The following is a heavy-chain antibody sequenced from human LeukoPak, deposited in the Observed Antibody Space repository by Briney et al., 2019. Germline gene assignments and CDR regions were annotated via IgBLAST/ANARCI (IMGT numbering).Heavy chain of an antibody. D-gene: IGHD3-10*01. CDR2: INPSGGST. V-gene: IGHV1-46*01. Sequence: GASVKVSCKASGYTFTSYYMHWVRQAPGQGLEWMGIINPSGGSTSYAQKFQGRVTMTRDMSTSTVYMELSSLRSEDTAVYYCARAATGPYYFDYWGQGTLVTVSS. CDR3: ARAATGPYYFDY. CDR1: GYTFTSYY. J-gene: IGHJ4*02.